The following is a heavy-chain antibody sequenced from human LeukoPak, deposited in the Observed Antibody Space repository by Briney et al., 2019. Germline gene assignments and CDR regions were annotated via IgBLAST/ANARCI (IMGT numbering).Heavy chain of an antibody. Sequence: SQTLSLTCTVSGGSISSGGYYWSWIRQHPGKGLEWIGYIYYSGSTYYNPSLKSRVTISVDTSKNQYSLKLSSVTAADTAVYYCARLYFDSTYYFDYWGQGTLVTVSS. J-gene: IGHJ4*02. CDR1: GGSISSGGYY. CDR3: ARLYFDSTYYFDY. V-gene: IGHV4-31*03. CDR2: IYYSGST. D-gene: IGHD3-9*01.